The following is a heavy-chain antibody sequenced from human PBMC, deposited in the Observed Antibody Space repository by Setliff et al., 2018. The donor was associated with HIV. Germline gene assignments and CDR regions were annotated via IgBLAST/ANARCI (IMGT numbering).Heavy chain of an antibody. CDR3: ARSGDYYESSGYYRY. J-gene: IGHJ4*02. V-gene: IGHV4-34*01. D-gene: IGHD3-22*01. Sequence: PSETLSLTCAVYGGSFSGYYWSWIRQPPGKGLEWIGEINHSGSTNYNMSLWSRVTISLDASRNQFSLELISVTAADTAVYYCARSGDYYESSGYYRYWGQGALVTVSS. CDR2: INHSGST. CDR1: GGSFSGYY.